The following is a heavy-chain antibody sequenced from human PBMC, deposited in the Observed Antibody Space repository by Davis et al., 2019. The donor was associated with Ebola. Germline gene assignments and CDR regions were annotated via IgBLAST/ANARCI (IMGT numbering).Heavy chain of an antibody. J-gene: IGHJ4*02. CDR3: ATLPGYY. CDR2: ISSGSVYL. V-gene: IGHV3-21*01. Sequence: GESLKISCAGSGFIFSDYSMNWVRQAPGKGLEWVSSISSGSVYLYYADSVKGRYTISRDNAKNSLYLEMNSLRAEDTAVYYCATLPGYYWGQGTLVTVSS. D-gene: IGHD1-26*01. CDR1: GFIFSDYS.